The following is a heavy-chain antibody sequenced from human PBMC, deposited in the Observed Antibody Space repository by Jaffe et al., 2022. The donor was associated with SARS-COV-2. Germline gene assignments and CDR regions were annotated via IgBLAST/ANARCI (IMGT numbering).Heavy chain of an antibody. V-gene: IGHV3-21*01. Sequence: EVQLVESGGGLVKPGGSLRLSCAASGFTFSSYSMNWVRQAPGKGLEWVSSISSSSSYIYYADSVKGRFTISRDNAKNSLYLQMNSLRAEDTAVYYCARDPVSKQWPFDYWGQGTLVTVSS. D-gene: IGHD6-19*01. CDR1: GFTFSSYS. J-gene: IGHJ4*02. CDR2: ISSSSSYI. CDR3: ARDPVSKQWPFDY.